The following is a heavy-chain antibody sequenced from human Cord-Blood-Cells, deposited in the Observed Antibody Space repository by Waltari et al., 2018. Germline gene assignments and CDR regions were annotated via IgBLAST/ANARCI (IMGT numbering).Heavy chain of an antibody. Sequence: QVQLQQWGAGLLKPSETLSLTCAVYGGSFSGYYWSWIRQPPGKGLEWIGEINHSGSTNYIPSLKSRVTISVDTSKNQFSLKLSSVTAADTAVYYCASVIVRGVLSDYWGQGTLVTVSS. D-gene: IGHD3-10*01. CDR3: ASVIVRGVLSDY. V-gene: IGHV4-34*01. CDR1: GGSFSGYY. CDR2: INHSGST. J-gene: IGHJ4*02.